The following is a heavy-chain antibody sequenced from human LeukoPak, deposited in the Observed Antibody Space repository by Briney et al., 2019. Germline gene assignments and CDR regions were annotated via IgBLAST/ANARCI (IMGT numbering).Heavy chain of an antibody. Sequence: PSQTLSLTCTVSGGSISSYYWSWIRQPPGKGLEWIGYMYYRGNTNYDPSLKSRVTISIDTPNNQFSLKLSSVTAADTAVYYCARPGIFGGGDSPWGQGTLVTVSS. CDR2: MYYRGNT. CDR3: ARPGIFGGGDSP. V-gene: IGHV4-59*01. J-gene: IGHJ5*02. CDR1: GGSISSYY. D-gene: IGHD2-21*02.